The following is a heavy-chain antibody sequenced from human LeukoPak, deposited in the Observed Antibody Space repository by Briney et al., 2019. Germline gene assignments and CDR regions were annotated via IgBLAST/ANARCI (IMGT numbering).Heavy chain of an antibody. CDR1: GFTFSDYY. Sequence: GGSLRLSCAASGFTFSDYYMSWIRQAPGKGLEWVSYISGGGSTIYYADSVKGRFTISRDNAKNSLYLQMNSLRAEDTAVYYCAREAWDSRGYPPPRSGWYFDLWGRGTLVTVSS. CDR3: AREAWDSRGYPPPRSGWYFDL. J-gene: IGHJ2*01. D-gene: IGHD3-22*01. V-gene: IGHV3-11*04. CDR2: ISGGGSTI.